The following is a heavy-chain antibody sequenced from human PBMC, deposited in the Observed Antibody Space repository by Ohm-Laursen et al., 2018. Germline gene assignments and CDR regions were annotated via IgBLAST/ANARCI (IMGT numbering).Heavy chain of an antibody. J-gene: IGHJ4*02. V-gene: IGHV3-23*01. CDR1: GFTFSSYA. Sequence: SLRLSCAATGFTFSSYAMSWIRQARGKGMEWVSAISCSWGSTYYADSVKCRFTISTDNTKNTLYLQMNSLSVEDAAVYYCAKRALWLFFDFWGQGTLVTVSS. CDR3: AKRALWLFFDF. D-gene: IGHD3-22*01. CDR2: ISCSWGST.